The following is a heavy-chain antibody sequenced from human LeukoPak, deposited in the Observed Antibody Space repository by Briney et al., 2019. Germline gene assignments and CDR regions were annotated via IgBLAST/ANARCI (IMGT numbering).Heavy chain of an antibody. CDR1: GFTFSSYW. J-gene: IGHJ4*02. V-gene: IGHV3-7*03. Sequence: PGGSLRLSCAASGFTFSSYWMSWVRQAPGKGLEWVANIKQDGSDKYYVDSVKGRFTISRDNAKNSLFLQMNSLRAEDTAVYYCASLRLVSGSYSDFDYWGQGTLVTVSS. D-gene: IGHD1-26*01. CDR2: IKQDGSDK. CDR3: ASLRLVSGSYSDFDY.